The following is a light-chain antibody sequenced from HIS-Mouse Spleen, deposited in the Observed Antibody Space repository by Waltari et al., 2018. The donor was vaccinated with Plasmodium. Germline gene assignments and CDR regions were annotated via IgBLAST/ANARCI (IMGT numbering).Light chain of an antibody. Sequence: QSVLTQPPSVSAAPGQKVTISCSGSSSNIGNNYVSWYQQLPGTAPKLLIYDNNKRPSGIPDRFSGSKSGTSATVGITGLQTGDEADYYCGTWDSSLSAGVVFGGGTKLTVL. V-gene: IGLV1-51*01. CDR3: GTWDSSLSAGVV. J-gene: IGLJ2*01. CDR1: SSNIGNNY. CDR2: DNN.